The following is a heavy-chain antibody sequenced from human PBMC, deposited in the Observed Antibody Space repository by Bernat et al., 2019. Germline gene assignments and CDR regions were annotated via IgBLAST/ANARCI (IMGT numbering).Heavy chain of an antibody. Sequence: EVQLLESGGGLVQPGGSLRLSCAAAGFTFSTYGMTWDRRAPGRGLEWVSAIGGSGSTTYYADSVKGRFTISRDNSKNAVSLQMNSLRAEDTAIYYCAKIISGTGIAYWGQGTLVTVSS. CDR3: AKIISGTGIAY. V-gene: IGHV3-23*01. D-gene: IGHD6-13*01. CDR2: IGGSGSTT. J-gene: IGHJ4*02. CDR1: GFTFSTYG.